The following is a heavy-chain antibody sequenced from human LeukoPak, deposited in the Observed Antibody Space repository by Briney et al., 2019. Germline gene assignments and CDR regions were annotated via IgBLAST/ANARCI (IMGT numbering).Heavy chain of an antibody. CDR3: ARGGRLLWFGELSYYFDY. D-gene: IGHD3-10*01. J-gene: IGHJ4*02. V-gene: IGHV4-59*01. CDR2: TYYSGST. Sequence: SETLSLTCTVSGVSISSYYWSWTRQPPGKGLEWIGYTYYSGSTNYNPSLKSRVTISVDTSKNQFSLKLSSVTAADTAVYYCARGGRLLWFGELSYYFDYWGQGTLVTVSS. CDR1: GVSISSYY.